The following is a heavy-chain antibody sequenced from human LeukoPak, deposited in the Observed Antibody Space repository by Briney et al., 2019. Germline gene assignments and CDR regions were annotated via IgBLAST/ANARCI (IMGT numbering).Heavy chain of an antibody. J-gene: IGHJ6*02. Sequence: PSETLSLTCTVSGGSISSGDYYWSWIRQPPGKGLEWIGYIYYSGSTNYNPSLKSRVTISVDTSKNQFSLKLSPVTAADTAVYYCARQGPGDRFLEWLPSPLWYYYGMDVWGQGTTVTVSS. CDR2: IYYSGST. CDR1: GGSISSGDYY. V-gene: IGHV4-61*08. D-gene: IGHD3-3*01. CDR3: ARQGPGDRFLEWLPSPLWYYYGMDV.